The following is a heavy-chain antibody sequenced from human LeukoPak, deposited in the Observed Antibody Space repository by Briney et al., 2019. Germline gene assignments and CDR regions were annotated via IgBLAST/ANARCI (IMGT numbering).Heavy chain of an antibody. CDR1: VYTFTSYG. D-gene: IGHD3-22*01. CDR2: ISAYNGNT. CDR3: AAVGFSYDSSGYYSY. Sequence: GASVNVSCKASVYTFTSYGISWVRQAPGQGREWMGWISAYNGNTNYAQKLQGRVTMTTDTSTSTDYPELRSLRPDDTAVYYCAAVGFSYDSSGYYSYWGQGTLVTVSS. V-gene: IGHV1-18*01. J-gene: IGHJ4*02.